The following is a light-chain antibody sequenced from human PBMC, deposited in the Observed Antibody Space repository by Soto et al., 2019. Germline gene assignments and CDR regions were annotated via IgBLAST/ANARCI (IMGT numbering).Light chain of an antibody. CDR2: EVS. CDR1: SSDVDDYNY. V-gene: IGLV2-8*01. J-gene: IGLJ3*02. Sequence: QSALTQPRSVSGSPGQSVTISCTGTSSDVDDYNYVSWFQQHPGKAPKLMIYEVSRRPFGVPDRFSGSKSGNTASLTVSGLQAEDEADYYCSSYAGSNNLVFGGGTKLTVL. CDR3: SSYAGSNNLV.